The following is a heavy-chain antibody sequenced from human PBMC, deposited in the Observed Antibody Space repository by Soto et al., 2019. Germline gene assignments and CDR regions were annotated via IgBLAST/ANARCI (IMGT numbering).Heavy chain of an antibody. J-gene: IGHJ6*02. Sequence: ASVKVSCKASGYTFTNYIILWVRQAPGQRLEWMGWINAGNGDTNYSQKFQGRVTITSDTSASTAYMELGSLRSEDTAVYYCVSNQKATYTDMDVWGQGTTVTVSS. CDR3: VSNQKATYTDMDV. CDR1: GYTFTNYI. V-gene: IGHV1-3*01. D-gene: IGHD5-18*01. CDR2: INAGNGDT.